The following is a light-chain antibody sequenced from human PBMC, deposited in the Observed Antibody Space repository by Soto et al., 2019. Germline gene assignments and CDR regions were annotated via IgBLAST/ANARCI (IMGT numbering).Light chain of an antibody. CDR2: EVS. CDR1: SSDVDTYKY. J-gene: IGLJ2*01. Sequence: QSALTQPASVSGSPGQSITISCTGTSSDVDTYKYVSWYQQHPGKAPKLMIYEVSYRPSGVSDRFSGSKSGTSASLAISGLQSEDEADYYCAAWDDGLNGPVFGGGTKVTVL. CDR3: AAWDDGLNGPV. V-gene: IGLV2-14*01.